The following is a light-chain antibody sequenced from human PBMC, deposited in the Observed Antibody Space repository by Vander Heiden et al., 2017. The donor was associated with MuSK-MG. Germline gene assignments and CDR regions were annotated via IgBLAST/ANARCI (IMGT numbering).Light chain of an antibody. J-gene: IGKJ4*01. V-gene: IGKV1-27*01. CDR1: QGISNY. CDR2: AAS. Sequence: DIQMTQSLSSLSASVGDRVTITRRPSQGISNYSAWYQQKPGKVPKLLIYAASTLQSGPPTLISGSRSRTYFTPMSSRVHPEHVATYYRLKDNSARPTFGGGTKVEIK. CDR3: LKDNSARPT.